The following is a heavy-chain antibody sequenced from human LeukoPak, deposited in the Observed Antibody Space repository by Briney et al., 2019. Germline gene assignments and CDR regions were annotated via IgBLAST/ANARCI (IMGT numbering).Heavy chain of an antibody. CDR2: INHSGST. CDR1: GGSFSGYF. CDR3: AGYYSSIYGMDV. Sequence: TPSETLSLTCAVNGGSFSGYFWSWIRQPPGKGLEWIGEINHSGSTYYNASLKSRITISVDTSKRQFSLRMNSVTAADTAVYFCAGYYSSIYGMDVWGQGTSVTVSS. J-gene: IGHJ6*02. V-gene: IGHV4-34*01. D-gene: IGHD3-3*01.